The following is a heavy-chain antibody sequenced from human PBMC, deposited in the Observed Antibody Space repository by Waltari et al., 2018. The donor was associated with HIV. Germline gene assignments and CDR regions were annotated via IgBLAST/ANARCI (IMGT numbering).Heavy chain of an antibody. V-gene: IGHV4-39*01. J-gene: IGHJ5*02. D-gene: IGHD2-2*01. CDR1: GGSISSSRYY. CDR3: ALIVVVPAAKVNWFDP. Sequence: QLQLQESGPGLVKPSKTLSLTCTVPGGSISSSRYYWGLIRLPPGKGLEWIGSIYYSGNTYFNPSIKSRVTISVDTSKNQFSLKLSSVTAADTAVYYCALIVVVPAAKVNWFDPWGQGTLVTVSS. CDR2: IYYSGNT.